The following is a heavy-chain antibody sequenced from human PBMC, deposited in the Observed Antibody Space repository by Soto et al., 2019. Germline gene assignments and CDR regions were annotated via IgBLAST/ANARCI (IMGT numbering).Heavy chain of an antibody. D-gene: IGHD3-10*01. V-gene: IGHV4-59*01. CDR2: IYHSGST. CDR1: GGSINTDY. Sequence: PSETLSLTCTVSGGSINTDYWSWIRQSPGKGLEWIGYIYHSGSTNYNPSLKSRVTMSVDNSKRHFSLKLSSVTAADTAVYYCARGKWFRAFTLDYWGPGTLVTVSS. CDR3: ARGKWFRAFTLDY. J-gene: IGHJ4*01.